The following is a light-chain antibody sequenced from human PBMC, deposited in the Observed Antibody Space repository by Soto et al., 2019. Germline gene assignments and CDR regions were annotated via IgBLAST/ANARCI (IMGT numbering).Light chain of an antibody. CDR3: QQRSDWPS. Sequence: EIVMTQSPATLSVSPGETATLSCRASQSVSSNLAWYQQKPGQAPRLLIYGASTRATGIPARFSGSGSGTDFTLTISSLEPEDFAVYYCQQRSDWPSFGQGTRLEI. CDR2: GAS. CDR1: QSVSSN. V-gene: IGKV3-15*01. J-gene: IGKJ5*01.